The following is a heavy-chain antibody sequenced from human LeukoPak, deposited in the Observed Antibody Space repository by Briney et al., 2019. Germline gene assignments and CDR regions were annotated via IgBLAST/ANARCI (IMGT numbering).Heavy chain of an antibody. CDR2: ISSSGSTI. D-gene: IGHD5-12*01. V-gene: IGHV3-48*03. CDR1: GFTFSSYE. CDR3: ARGPSGYHNT. J-gene: IGHJ4*02. Sequence: GGSLRLSCAASGFTFSSYEMNWVRQAPGKGLEWVSYISSSGSTIYYADSVKGRFTISRDNAKNTLYLQMHSLRAEDTAVYYCARGPSGYHNTGGQGTLVTVSS.